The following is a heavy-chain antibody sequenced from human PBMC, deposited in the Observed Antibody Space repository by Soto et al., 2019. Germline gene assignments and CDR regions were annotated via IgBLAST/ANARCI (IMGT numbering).Heavy chain of an antibody. CDR1: GFTFSSYA. J-gene: IGHJ3*02. CDR2: ISSNGGST. V-gene: IGHV3-64D*08. Sequence: GGSLRLSCSASGFTFSSYAMHWVRQAPGKGLEYVSAISSNGGSTYYADSVKGRFTISRDNSKNTLYLQMSSLRAEDTAVYYCVKDLRDSSGYYYDAFDIWGQGTMVTVSS. D-gene: IGHD3-22*01. CDR3: VKDLRDSSGYYYDAFDI.